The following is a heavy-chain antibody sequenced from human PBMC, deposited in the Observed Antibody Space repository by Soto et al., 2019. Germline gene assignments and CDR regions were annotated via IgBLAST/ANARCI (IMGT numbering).Heavy chain of an antibody. CDR2: ILVASGGT. D-gene: IGHD3-22*01. CDR1: GFTFGNSA. V-gene: IGHV1-58*01. J-gene: IGHJ4*02. CDR3: AKPYDSSGVFDY. Sequence: SVKVSCKASGFTFGNSAVHWVRQARGQRLEWMGWILVASGGTNYAENFEERVTIARDMSTSTAYMELSSLRAEDTAVYYCAKPYDSSGVFDYWGQGTLVTVSS.